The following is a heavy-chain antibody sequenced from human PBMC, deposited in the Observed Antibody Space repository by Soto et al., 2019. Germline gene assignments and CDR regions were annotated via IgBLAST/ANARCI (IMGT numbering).Heavy chain of an antibody. J-gene: IGHJ6*02. Sequence: PGGSLRLSCAASGFTFSSYAMSWVRQAPGKGLEWVSAISGSGGSTYYADSVKGWFTISRDNSKNTLYLQMNSLRAEDTAVYYCAKDNIGRYYGMDVWGQGTTVTVSS. V-gene: IGHV3-23*01. CDR1: GFTFSSYA. D-gene: IGHD1-26*01. CDR2: ISGSGGST. CDR3: AKDNIGRYYGMDV.